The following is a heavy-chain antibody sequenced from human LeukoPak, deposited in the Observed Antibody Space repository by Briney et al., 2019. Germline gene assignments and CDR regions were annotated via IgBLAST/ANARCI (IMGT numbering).Heavy chain of an antibody. D-gene: IGHD3-10*01. V-gene: IGHV3-15*01. J-gene: IGHJ4*02. CDR1: GFTYSNAW. CDR3: TFRGYYGSGSYSKDFDY. CDR2: IKSKTDGGTT. Sequence: GGSLRLSCAASGFTYSNAWMSWVRQAPGKGLEWVGRIKSKTDGGTTDYAAPVKGRFTISRGDSKNTLYLQMNSLKTEDTAVYYCTFRGYYGSGSYSKDFDYWGQGTLVTVSS.